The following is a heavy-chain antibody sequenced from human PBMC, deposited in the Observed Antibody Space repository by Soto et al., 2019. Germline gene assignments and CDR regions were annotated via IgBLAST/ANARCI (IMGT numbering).Heavy chain of an antibody. J-gene: IGHJ4*02. CDR2: ISGNGGST. D-gene: IGHD6-19*01. CDR1: GFTFSSFA. Sequence: EVQLLESGGGLVQPGGSLRFSCAASGFTFSSFAMSWVRQAPGKGLEWVSAISGNGGSTYYADSVKGRFTISRDNSKNTLYLQMNSLRAEDTALDYCAKEAVAAPHFDYWGQGSLVTVSS. CDR3: AKEAVAAPHFDY. V-gene: IGHV3-23*01.